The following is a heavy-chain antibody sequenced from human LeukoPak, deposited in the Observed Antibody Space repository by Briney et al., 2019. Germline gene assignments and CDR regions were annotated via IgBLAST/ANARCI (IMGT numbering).Heavy chain of an antibody. Sequence: ASVKVSCKASGYTFTGYYMHWVRQAPGQGLEWMGWINPNSGGTNYAQKFQGRVTMTRDTSISTAYMELSRLRSDDTAVYYCARSPARGVITDPDYWGQGTLVTVSS. V-gene: IGHV1-2*02. CDR1: GYTFTGYY. J-gene: IGHJ4*02. CDR2: INPNSGGT. D-gene: IGHD3-10*01. CDR3: ARSPARGVITDPDY.